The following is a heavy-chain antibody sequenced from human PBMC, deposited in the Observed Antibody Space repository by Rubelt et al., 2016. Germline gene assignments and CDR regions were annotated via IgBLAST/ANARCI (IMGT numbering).Heavy chain of an antibody. D-gene: IGHD4/OR15-4a*01. J-gene: IGHJ4*02. V-gene: IGHV4-34*11. CDR2: VFYGGST. CDR3: ARLRRGGYGDIVFDY. Sequence: QVRLQQWGAGLLKPSETLSLTCSFHNGPFSGYQGTWIRQPPGKGLEWIGYVFYGGSTKYNSSLKSRVTLSVDTSTNRFSLKLNSVTAADTSVYYCARLRRGGYGDIVFDYWGRGILVTVSS. CDR1: NGPFSGYQ.